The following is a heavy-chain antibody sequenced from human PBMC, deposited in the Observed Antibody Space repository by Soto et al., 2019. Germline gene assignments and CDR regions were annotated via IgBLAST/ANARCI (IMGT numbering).Heavy chain of an antibody. CDR3: AGLICSSTSCYAGDWFDP. Sequence: QVQLQESGPGLVKPSGTLSLTCAVSSGSISSSNWWSWVRQPPGKGLEWIGEIYHSGSTNYNPSLKSRVTISLDKSKNQFSLQLSSVTAADTAVYYCAGLICSSTSCYAGDWFDPWGQGTLVTVSS. CDR2: IYHSGST. CDR1: SGSISSSNW. V-gene: IGHV4-4*02. D-gene: IGHD2-2*01. J-gene: IGHJ5*02.